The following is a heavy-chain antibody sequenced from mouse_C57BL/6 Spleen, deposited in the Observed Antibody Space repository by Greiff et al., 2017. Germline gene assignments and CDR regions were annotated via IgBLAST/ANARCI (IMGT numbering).Heavy chain of an antibody. V-gene: IGHV1-69*01. CDR3: ARSRDDYDAGDYFDY. CDR2: IDPSDSYT. Sequence: QVQLQQSGAELVMPGASVKLSCKASGYTFTSYWMHWVKQRPGQGLEWIGEIDPSDSYTNYNQKFKGKSTLTVDKSSSTAYMQLSSLTSEDSAVYYCARSRDDYDAGDYFDYWGQGTTLTVSS. CDR1: GYTFTSYW. J-gene: IGHJ2*01. D-gene: IGHD2-4*01.